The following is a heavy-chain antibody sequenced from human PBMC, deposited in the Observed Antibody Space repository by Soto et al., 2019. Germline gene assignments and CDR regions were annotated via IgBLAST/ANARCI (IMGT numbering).Heavy chain of an antibody. J-gene: IGHJ6*03. Sequence: QVQLVQSGADVKKPGASVKLSCKASGYTFTSYALHWVRQAPGQRFEWMGWINAGNGYTKYSQMLQGRVTITRDTSASTAYMELSSLRSEDTAVYYCARGEVTPVYYYFMDAWGKGTTVTVSS. CDR2: INAGNGYT. V-gene: IGHV1-3*01. D-gene: IGHD4-4*01. CDR1: GYTFTSYA. CDR3: ARGEVTPVYYYFMDA.